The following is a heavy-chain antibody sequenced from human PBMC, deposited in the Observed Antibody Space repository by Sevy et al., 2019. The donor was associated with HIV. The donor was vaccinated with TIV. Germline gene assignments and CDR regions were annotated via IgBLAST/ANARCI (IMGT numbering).Heavy chain of an antibody. Sequence: SETLSLTCTVSVGSITSSGHYWGWIRQSPGKGLEWIGAVYYVGNSYANPSLTSRVTISADTSKNLFSLSLTSLTAADTAIYYCARVAGGENYDYGIDVWGLGTSVTVSS. J-gene: IGHJ6*02. V-gene: IGHV4-39*01. CDR2: VYYVGNS. D-gene: IGHD2-21*01. CDR3: ARVAGGENYDYGIDV. CDR1: VGSITSSGHY.